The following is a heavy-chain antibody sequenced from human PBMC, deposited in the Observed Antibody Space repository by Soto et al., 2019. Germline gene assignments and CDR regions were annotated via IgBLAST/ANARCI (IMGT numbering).Heavy chain of an antibody. V-gene: IGHV3-74*01. CDR2: INSDGGTT. J-gene: IGHJ4*02. Sequence: EVQLVESGGGLVQPGGSLRLSCAASGFTFSNYWMHWVRQAPGKGLVWVSRINSDGGTTGYADSVKGRFTISRDNAKNTLYLQMNGLRAEDTAVYYCARVGNGEYVFYYWGQGTLVTVSS. D-gene: IGHD3-16*01. CDR3: ARVGNGEYVFYY. CDR1: GFTFSNYW.